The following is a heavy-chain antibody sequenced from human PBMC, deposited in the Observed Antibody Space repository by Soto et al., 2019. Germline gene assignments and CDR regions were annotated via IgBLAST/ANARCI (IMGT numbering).Heavy chain of an antibody. CDR3: AKGVSPDYFDY. J-gene: IGHJ4*02. CDR1: GFTFSSYA. Sequence: GGSLRLSCAASGFTFSSYAMSWVRQAPGKGLEWVSAISGSGGSTYYADSVKGRFTIYRDNSKNTLYLQMNSLRAEDAAVYYCAKGVSPDYFDYWGQGTLVTVSS. V-gene: IGHV3-23*01. CDR2: ISGSGGST.